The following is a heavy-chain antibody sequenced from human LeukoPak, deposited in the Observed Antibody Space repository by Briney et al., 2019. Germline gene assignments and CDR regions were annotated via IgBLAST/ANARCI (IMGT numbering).Heavy chain of an antibody. V-gene: IGHV4-59*01. J-gene: IGHJ4*02. Sequence: PSETLSLTCTVSGGSISSYYWSWIRQPPGKGLKWIGYIYYSGSTNYNTSLKSRITKTVDTSKNQFSLKLSSVTAADPAVYYCARDRDWNYGGFDYWGQGTLVTVSS. CDR3: ARDRDWNYGGFDY. D-gene: IGHD1-7*01. CDR1: GGSISSYY. CDR2: IYYSGST.